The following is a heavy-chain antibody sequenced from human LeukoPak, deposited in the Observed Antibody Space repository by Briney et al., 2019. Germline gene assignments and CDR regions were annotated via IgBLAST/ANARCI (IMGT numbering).Heavy chain of an antibody. Sequence: SETPSLTCAVYGGSSSGYYWSCIRDPPGKGLEWIGEINHSGSTNYNPSLKSRDTISVDTSKNQFSLKLSSVTAADTAVYYCARGGGSFDYWGQGTLVTVSS. V-gene: IGHV4-34*01. CDR3: ARGGGSFDY. D-gene: IGHD3-16*01. CDR1: GGSSSGYY. J-gene: IGHJ4*02. CDR2: INHSGST.